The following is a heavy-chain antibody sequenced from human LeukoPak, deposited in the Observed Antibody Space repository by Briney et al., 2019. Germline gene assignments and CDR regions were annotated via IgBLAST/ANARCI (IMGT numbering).Heavy chain of an antibody. V-gene: IGHV3-21*01. D-gene: IGHD5-18*01. CDR3: AKDLRDTAMVLHDAFDI. J-gene: IGHJ3*02. Sequence: GGSLRLSCAASGFTFSSYSMNWVRQAPGKGLEWVSSISSSSSYIYYADSVKGRFTISRDNAKNTLYLQMNSLRAEDTAVYYCAKDLRDTAMVLHDAFDIWGQGTMVTVSS. CDR1: GFTFSSYS. CDR2: ISSSSSYI.